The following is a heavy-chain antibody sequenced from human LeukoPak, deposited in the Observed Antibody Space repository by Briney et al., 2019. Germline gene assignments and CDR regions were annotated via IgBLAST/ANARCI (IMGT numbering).Heavy chain of an antibody. Sequence: PSETLSLTCAVYGGSFSGYYWSWIRQPPGKGLEWIGEINHSGSTNYNPSLKSRVTISVDTSKNQFSLKLSSVTAADTAVYYCASKTFGVVMGYYYYYMDVWGKGTTVTVSS. D-gene: IGHD3-3*01. CDR2: INHSGST. V-gene: IGHV4-34*01. J-gene: IGHJ6*03. CDR1: GGSFSGYY. CDR3: ASKTFGVVMGYYYYYMDV.